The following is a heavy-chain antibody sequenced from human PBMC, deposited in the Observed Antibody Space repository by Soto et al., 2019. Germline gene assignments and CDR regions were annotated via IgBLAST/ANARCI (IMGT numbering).Heavy chain of an antibody. J-gene: IGHJ6*02. D-gene: IGHD3-10*01. CDR2: IYYSGST. V-gene: IGHV4-59*01. CDR1: GGSISSYY. Sequence: QVQLQESGPGLVKPSETLSLTCTVSGGSISSYYWSWIRQPPGKGLEWIGYIYYSGSTNYNPSLKSRVTISVDTSKNQFSLKLSSVTAADTAVYYCARGEGLSGPPENYGMDVWGQGTTVTVSS. CDR3: ARGEGLSGPPENYGMDV.